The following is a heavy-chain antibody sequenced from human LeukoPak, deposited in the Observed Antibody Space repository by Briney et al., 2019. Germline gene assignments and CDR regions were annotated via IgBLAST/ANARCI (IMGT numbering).Heavy chain of an antibody. CDR2: IIPILGIA. CDR3: ARRGPNYYGMDV. V-gene: IGHV1-69*04. J-gene: IGHJ6*02. CDR1: GGTFSSYA. Sequence: ASVKVSCRASGGTFSSYAISWVRQAPGQGLEWMGRIIPILGIANYAQKFQGSVTITADKSTTTAYMELSSLRSEDTAVYYCARRGPNYYGMDVWGQGTTVTVSS.